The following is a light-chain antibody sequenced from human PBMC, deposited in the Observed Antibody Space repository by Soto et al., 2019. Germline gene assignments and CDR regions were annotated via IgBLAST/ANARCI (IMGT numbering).Light chain of an antibody. CDR3: QRYGNWPLT. J-gene: IGKJ4*01. V-gene: IGKV3-15*01. Sequence: EIVMTQSPATLSVSPGDSATLSCRASQSISDNVAWYQQKPGLAPRLLIYHTSTRATGVPARFSGSGSGTEFSLTISSLQSDDSAVYYCQRYGNWPLTFGGGTKVEIK. CDR2: HTS. CDR1: QSISDN.